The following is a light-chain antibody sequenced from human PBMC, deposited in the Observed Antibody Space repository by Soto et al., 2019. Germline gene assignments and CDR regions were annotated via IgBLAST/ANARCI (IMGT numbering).Light chain of an antibody. Sequence: QSALTQPASVSGSPGQSITISCTGTSSDVGGYNYVSWYQQHPGKAPKLMIYEVSNRPSGVSQRFSGSKSGNTASLTISGLQAEDEAHYYCSSYTSSSTLVVFGGGTKLTVL. J-gene: IGLJ2*01. CDR1: SSDVGGYNY. V-gene: IGLV2-14*01. CDR2: EVS. CDR3: SSYTSSSTLVV.